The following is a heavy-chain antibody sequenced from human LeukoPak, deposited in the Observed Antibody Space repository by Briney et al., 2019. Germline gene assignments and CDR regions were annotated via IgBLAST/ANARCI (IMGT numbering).Heavy chain of an antibody. CDR1: GYTFTRDY. CDR3: ARGSTEAGTHWIDP. CDR2: INPSGRST. V-gene: IGHV1-46*01. Sequence: VASVKVSCKASGYTFTRDYMHWVRQAPGQGLEWMGIINPSGRSTSYAQKFQGRVTMTRDTSTTTVYMELSSLRSDDTAVYYCARGSTEAGTHWIDPWGQGTLVTVSS. D-gene: IGHD2-2*01. J-gene: IGHJ5*02.